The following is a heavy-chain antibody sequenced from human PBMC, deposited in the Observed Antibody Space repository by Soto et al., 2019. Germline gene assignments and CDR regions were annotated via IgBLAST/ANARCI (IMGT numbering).Heavy chain of an antibody. V-gene: IGHV4-59*01. CDR2: VYNSGST. CDR3: ARYRREAVAGYTLAN. D-gene: IGHD6-13*01. Sequence: PLETLSLTCTVSGGSISSNYWTWIRQPPGKGLEWIGYVYNSGSTNYNPSLKSRVTISEDTSKSQFSLKVNSMTAADTAVYYCARYRREAVAGYTLANWGQGILVTVSS. CDR1: GGSISSNY. J-gene: IGHJ4*02.